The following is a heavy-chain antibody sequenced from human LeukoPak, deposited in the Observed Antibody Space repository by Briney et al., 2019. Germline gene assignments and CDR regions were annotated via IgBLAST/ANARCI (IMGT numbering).Heavy chain of an antibody. D-gene: IGHD3-22*01. CDR1: GFTFSSYA. J-gene: IGHJ4*02. CDR2: ISRGSDHI. V-gene: IGHV3-21*01. Sequence: GSLRLSCAASGFTFSSYAMNWVRQAPGKGLEWVSSISRGSDHIFYADSMKGRFTISREKAKNSLYLQMNSLGAEDTAVYYCARPYDTRGYFPDYWGQGTLVTVSS. CDR3: ARPYDTRGYFPDY.